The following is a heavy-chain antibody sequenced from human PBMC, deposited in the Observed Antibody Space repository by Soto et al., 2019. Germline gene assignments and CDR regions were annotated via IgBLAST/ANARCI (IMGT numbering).Heavy chain of an antibody. CDR2: IHPSGDT. D-gene: IGHD1-1*01. J-gene: IGHJ1*01. V-gene: IGHV3-66*01. Sequence: EAQLVESGGGLVQPGESLRLSCAGSGFTVSSHYMTWVRQAPGRGLEWVTFIHPSGDTFYADSVKGRFAISRDTSKNTLSLQMNSLRVEDTAVYYCTSGLDDAKIHLWGQGTLVTVSS. CDR3: TSGLDDAKIHL. CDR1: GFTVSSHY.